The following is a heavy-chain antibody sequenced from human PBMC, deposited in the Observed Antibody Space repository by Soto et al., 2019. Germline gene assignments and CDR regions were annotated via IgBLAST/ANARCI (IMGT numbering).Heavy chain of an antibody. CDR3: ARSDTAMVAGSYYYGMDV. CDR1: GYGFANYW. Sequence: GESLKISCKGSGYGFANYWIGWVRQMPGKGLEWMGIIYPGDSDTRYSPSFEGHVTISADKSISTAYLQWSSLKASDTAMYYCARSDTAMVAGSYYYGMDVWGQGTTVTVSS. D-gene: IGHD5-18*01. CDR2: IYPGDSDT. J-gene: IGHJ6*02. V-gene: IGHV5-51*01.